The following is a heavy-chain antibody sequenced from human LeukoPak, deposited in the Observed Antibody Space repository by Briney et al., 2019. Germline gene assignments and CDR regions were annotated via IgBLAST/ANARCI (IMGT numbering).Heavy chain of an antibody. CDR2: INPGGGST. D-gene: IGHD2-15*01. V-gene: IGHV1-46*01. J-gene: IGHJ5*02. Sequence: ASVKVSCKASGYTFTSYYMHWVRQAPGQGLEWMGIINPGGGSTSYAQKFQGRVTMTRDMSTSTVYMELSSLKSEDTAVYYCARGSCSGGSCRYNWFDPWGQGTLVTVSS. CDR1: GYTFTSYY. CDR3: ARGSCSGGSCRYNWFDP.